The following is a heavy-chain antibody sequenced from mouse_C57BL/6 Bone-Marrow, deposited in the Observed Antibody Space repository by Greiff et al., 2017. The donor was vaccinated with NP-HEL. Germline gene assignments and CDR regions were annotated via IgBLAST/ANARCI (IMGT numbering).Heavy chain of an antibody. D-gene: IGHD1-1*01. CDR1: GYTFTSYW. CDR2: IYPGSGSP. J-gene: IGHJ3*01. Sequence: QVQLQQPGAELVKPGASVKMSCKASGYTFTSYWITWVKQRPGQGLEWIGDIYPGSGSPNYNEKFKSKATLTVDTSSSTAYMQLSSLTSEDAGVYYCARVVRTRAWFAYWGKGTLVTVSA. CDR3: ARVVRTRAWFAY. V-gene: IGHV1-55*01.